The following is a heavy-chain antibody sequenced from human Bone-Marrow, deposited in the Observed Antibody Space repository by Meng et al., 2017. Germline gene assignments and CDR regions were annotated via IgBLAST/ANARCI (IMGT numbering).Heavy chain of an antibody. J-gene: IGHJ4*02. CDR2: INHSGST. Sequence: QVQVQQWGAGVLKPAETVSRTCAFYGGSFSAYDWSWIRQPPGKGLEWLGQINHSGSTNDNPSLKSRVTISIDTSRNQLSLKLSSVTAADTAVYYCRLAYCMGDCVDYWGQGTLVTVSS. CDR1: GGSFSAYD. CDR3: RLAYCMGDCVDY. V-gene: IGHV4-34*01. D-gene: IGHD2-21*01.